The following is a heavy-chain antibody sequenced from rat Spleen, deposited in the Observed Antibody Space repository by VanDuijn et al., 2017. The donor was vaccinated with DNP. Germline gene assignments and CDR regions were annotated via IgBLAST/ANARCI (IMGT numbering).Heavy chain of an antibody. CDR1: GFTFSDYN. J-gene: IGHJ2*01. CDR2: ISFDGGNT. Sequence: EVQLVESGGGLIQPGRSLKLSCAASGFTFSDYNMAWVRQAPKKGLDWVATISFDGGNTYYRDSVKGRFTISRDNAQNTLYLQMNSLRSEDTATYYCTRGWAPDYWGQGVMVTVSS. V-gene: IGHV5S10*01. CDR3: TRGWAPDY. D-gene: IGHD1-12*02.